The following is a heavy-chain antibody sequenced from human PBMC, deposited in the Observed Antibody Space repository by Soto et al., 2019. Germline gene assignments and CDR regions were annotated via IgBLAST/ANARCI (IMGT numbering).Heavy chain of an antibody. CDR3: ARVGPYYDFWSGYYTGAFDI. CDR2: IYYSGST. V-gene: IGHV4-59*01. J-gene: IGHJ3*02. D-gene: IGHD3-3*01. Sequence: SETLSLTCTVSGGSISSYYWSWIRQPPGKGLEWIGYIYYSGSTNYNPSLKSRVTISVDTSKNQFSLKLSSVTAADTAVYYCARVGPYYDFWSGYYTGAFDIWGQGTMVTVSS. CDR1: GGSISSYY.